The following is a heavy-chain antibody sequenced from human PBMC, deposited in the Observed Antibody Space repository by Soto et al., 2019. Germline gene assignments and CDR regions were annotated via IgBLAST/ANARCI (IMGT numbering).Heavy chain of an antibody. CDR2: IYYSGTT. Sequence: PSETLSLTSHVAGDSIGSSFCYWGWIRQPPGKGLEWIGAIYYSGTTYYNPSLKTRVSLFLHTSENQFSLRLTSVTAADSAVYYCARLGAYYQSLDPWGPGTLVTVSS. D-gene: IGHD2-21*01. CDR3: ARLGAYYQSLDP. J-gene: IGHJ5*02. CDR1: GDSIGSSFCY. V-gene: IGHV4-39*01.